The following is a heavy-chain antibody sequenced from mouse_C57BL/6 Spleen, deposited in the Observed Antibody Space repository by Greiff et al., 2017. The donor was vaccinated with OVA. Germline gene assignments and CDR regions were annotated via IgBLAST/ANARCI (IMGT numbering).Heavy chain of an antibody. Sequence: VKLKQPGAELVKPGASVKLSCKASGYTFTSYWMHWVKQRPGQGLEWIGMIHPNSGSTNYNEKFKSKATLTVDKSSSTAYMQLSSLTSEDSAVYYCARSDYGYPYWYFDVWGTGTTVTVSS. CDR2: IHPNSGST. CDR1: GYTFTSYW. D-gene: IGHD2-2*01. CDR3: ARSDYGYPYWYFDV. V-gene: IGHV1-64*01. J-gene: IGHJ1*03.